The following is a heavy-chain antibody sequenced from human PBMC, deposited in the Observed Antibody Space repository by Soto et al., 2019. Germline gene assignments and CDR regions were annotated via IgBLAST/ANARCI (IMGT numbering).Heavy chain of an antibody. J-gene: IGHJ4*02. D-gene: IGHD4-17*01. Sequence: QVQLQESGPGLVKPSETLSLTCTVSGGSISSYYWSWIRQPPGKGLEWIGYIYYSGSTNYNPSLKSRVTISVDTSKNQFSLKLSSVTAADTAVYYCARLTTVRGYDYWGQGTLVTVSS. V-gene: IGHV4-59*01. CDR2: IYYSGST. CDR3: ARLTTVRGYDY. CDR1: GGSISSYY.